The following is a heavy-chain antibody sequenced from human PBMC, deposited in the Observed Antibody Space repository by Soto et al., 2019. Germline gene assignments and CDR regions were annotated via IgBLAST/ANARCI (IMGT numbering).Heavy chain of an antibody. Sequence: SETLSLTCTVYGGSVSSKSYYWSWIRQPPGKGLEWIGYIYYSGSTKSNPSLKSRITISLDTSKNQFSLRLSSVTAADTAVYYCARDGGYSGTYYFDYWGQGTLVTVSS. D-gene: IGHD1-26*01. CDR2: IYYSGST. J-gene: IGHJ4*02. CDR1: GGSVSSKSYY. CDR3: ARDGGYSGTYYFDY. V-gene: IGHV4-61*01.